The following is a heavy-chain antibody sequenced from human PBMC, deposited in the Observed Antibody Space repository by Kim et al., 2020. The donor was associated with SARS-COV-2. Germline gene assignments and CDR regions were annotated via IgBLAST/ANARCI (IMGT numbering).Heavy chain of an antibody. Sequence: SETLSLTCTVSGGSISSGSYYWGWIRQPPGKGLEWIGYIYYSGSTYYNPSLKSRVTISVDTSKNQFSLKLSSVTAADTAVYYCARVSWGNCPNTWFDPWGQGTLVTVSS. V-gene: IGHV4-30-4*01. J-gene: IGHJ5*02. D-gene: IGHD2-21*02. CDR1: GGSISSGSYY. CDR2: IYYSGST. CDR3: ARVSWGNCPNTWFDP.